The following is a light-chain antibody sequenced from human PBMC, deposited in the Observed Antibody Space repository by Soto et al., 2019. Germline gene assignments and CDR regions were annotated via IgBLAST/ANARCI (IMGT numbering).Light chain of an antibody. J-gene: IGKJ4*01. CDR2: GAS. CDR1: HDINNF. Sequence: DIQMTQSPSSLSASVGDRVTITCQASHDINNFLNWYQHKPGKAPKLLIYGASVSETGVPSRFSGSGSGTYFTFTINSLQPEDIATYYCQQYYNLALTFGGGTKVDIK. V-gene: IGKV1-33*01. CDR3: QQYYNLALT.